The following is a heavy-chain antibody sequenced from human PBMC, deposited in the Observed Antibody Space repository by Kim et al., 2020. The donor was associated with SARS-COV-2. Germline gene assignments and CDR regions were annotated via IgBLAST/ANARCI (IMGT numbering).Heavy chain of an antibody. Sequence: GGSLRLSCAASGFIFSSYSMDWVRQAPGKGLQWVSYISSSSSTIYYADSVKGRFTISRDNAENSLYLQMNSLRDEDTAVYYCVRVGRSSYSMDVWGQGITVTVSS. J-gene: IGHJ6*02. V-gene: IGHV3-48*02. D-gene: IGHD2-15*01. CDR2: ISSSSSTI. CDR3: VRVGRSSYSMDV. CDR1: GFIFSSYS.